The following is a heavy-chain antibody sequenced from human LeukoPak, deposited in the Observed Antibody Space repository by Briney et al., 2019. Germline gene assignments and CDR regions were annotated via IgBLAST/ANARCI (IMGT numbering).Heavy chain of an antibody. CDR3: ARDQARARIDY. V-gene: IGHV3-53*01. Sequence: PGGSLRLSCAASGFTVSSNYMSWVRQAPGKGLEWVSVIYSGGSTYYADSVKGRFTISRDNSKNSLYLQMNSLRAEDTAVYYCARDQARARIDYWGQGTLVTVSS. CDR2: IYSGGST. J-gene: IGHJ4*02. D-gene: IGHD6-6*01. CDR1: GFTVSSNY.